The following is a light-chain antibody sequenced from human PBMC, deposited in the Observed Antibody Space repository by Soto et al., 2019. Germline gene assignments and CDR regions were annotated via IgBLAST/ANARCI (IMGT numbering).Light chain of an antibody. CDR3: QQYNSDSWA. J-gene: IGKJ1*01. Sequence: DIQMTQSPSTLSASVGDRVTITCRASQSFSNWLAWYQQKPGKAPKLLIYKASSLDSGVPSRFSGSGSGTEFTITISSLQPDDFATYYCQQYNSDSWAFGQGTKVEIK. V-gene: IGKV1-5*03. CDR1: QSFSNW. CDR2: KAS.